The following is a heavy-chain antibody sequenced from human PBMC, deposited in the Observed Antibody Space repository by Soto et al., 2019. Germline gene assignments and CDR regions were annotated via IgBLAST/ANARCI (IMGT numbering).Heavy chain of an antibody. V-gene: IGHV4-34*01. J-gene: IGHJ4*02. D-gene: IGHD4-17*01. Sequence: SETLSLTCAVYGGSFSGYYWSWIRQPPGKGLEWIGEINHSGSTNYNPSLKSRVTISVDTSKNQFSLKLSSVTAADTAVYYCARFTVTTNYWGQGTLVTVSS. CDR1: GGSFSGYY. CDR3: ARFTVTTNY. CDR2: INHSGST.